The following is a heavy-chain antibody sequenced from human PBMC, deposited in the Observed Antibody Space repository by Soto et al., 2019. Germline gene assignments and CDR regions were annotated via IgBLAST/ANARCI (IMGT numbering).Heavy chain of an antibody. V-gene: IGHV5-51*01. CDR2: IYPRDSDI. CDR3: ARQHPLDSRVWYD. Sequence: GESLKISCKVFGDSFTGFWIGWVRQMPGTGLEWVASIYPRDSDIRYNPSFQGQVTISADRSTTTAYLQWSSLKASDTAIYYCARQHPLDSRVWYDWGQGTLVTVSS. D-gene: IGHD6-19*01. J-gene: IGHJ4*02. CDR1: GDSFTGFW.